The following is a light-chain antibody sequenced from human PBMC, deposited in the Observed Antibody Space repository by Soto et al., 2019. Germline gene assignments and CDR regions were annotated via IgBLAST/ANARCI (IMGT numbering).Light chain of an antibody. CDR3: QQYNNYPRT. CDR1: ESIRTW. V-gene: IGKV1-5*01. CDR2: DAS. J-gene: IGKJ1*01. Sequence: DIQMTQSPSNLSASVGDRVTITCRASESIRTWLAWYQHKPGKAPKFLIYDASTLESGVPSRFSGSGSGTEFTLTISSLQPDDFATYYCQQYNNYPRTFGQGTKVDIK.